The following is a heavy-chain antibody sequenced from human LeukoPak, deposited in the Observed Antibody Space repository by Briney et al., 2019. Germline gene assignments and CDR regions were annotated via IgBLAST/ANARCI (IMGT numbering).Heavy chain of an antibody. CDR3: ARAGVWFGEITDY. CDR1: GYTSTGYY. V-gene: IGHV1-2*02. Sequence: ASVKVSCKASGYTSTGYYMHWVRQAPGQGLEWMGWINPNSGGTNYAQKFQGRVTMTRDTSISTAYMELSRLRSDDTAVYYCARAGVWFGEITDYWGQGTLVTVSS. CDR2: INPNSGGT. D-gene: IGHD3-10*01. J-gene: IGHJ4*02.